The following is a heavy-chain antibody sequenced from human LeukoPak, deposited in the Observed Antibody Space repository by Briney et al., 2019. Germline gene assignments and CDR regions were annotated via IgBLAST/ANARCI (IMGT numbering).Heavy chain of an antibody. CDR1: GGTFSSYA. J-gene: IGHJ6*03. Sequence: SVKVSCKASGGTFSSYAISWVRQAPGQGREWMGGIIPIFGTANYAKKFQGRVTTTTGQSTSTAYMELSRLRSEDTAVSYCASLTMVRGRNHYYYMDVWGKGTTVTVSS. CDR3: ASLTMVRGRNHYYYMDV. D-gene: IGHD3-10*01. V-gene: IGHV1-69*05. CDR2: IIPIFGTA.